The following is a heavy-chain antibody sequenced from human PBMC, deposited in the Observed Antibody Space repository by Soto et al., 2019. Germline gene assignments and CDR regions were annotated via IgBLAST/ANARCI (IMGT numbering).Heavy chain of an antibody. CDR1: GGSISSGGYY. V-gene: IGHV4-31*03. CDR2: IYYSGST. Sequence: QVQLQESGPGLVKPSQTLSLTCTVSGGSISSGGYYWSWIRQHPGKGLEWIGYIYYSGSTYYNPXLRRRVTISVXXSXNXXSRKLSSVTAADTAVYYCARDRKGYYYGSGGGMDVWGQGTTVTVSS. J-gene: IGHJ6*02. CDR3: ARDRKGYYYGSGGGMDV. D-gene: IGHD3-10*01.